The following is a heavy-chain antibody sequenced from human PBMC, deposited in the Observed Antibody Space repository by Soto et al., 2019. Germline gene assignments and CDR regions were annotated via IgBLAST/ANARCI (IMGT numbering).Heavy chain of an antibody. J-gene: IGHJ1*01. CDR2: MNPNSGNT. Sequence: GASVKVSCKASGYTLTSYDINWVRQATGQGLEGMGWMNPNSGNTGYAQKFQGRVTMTRNTSISTAYMELSSLRSEDTAVYYCARGARYCTNGVCFSGEYFQHWGQGTLVTVSS. CDR3: ARGARYCTNGVCFSGEYFQH. V-gene: IGHV1-8*01. CDR1: GYTLTSYD. D-gene: IGHD2-8*01.